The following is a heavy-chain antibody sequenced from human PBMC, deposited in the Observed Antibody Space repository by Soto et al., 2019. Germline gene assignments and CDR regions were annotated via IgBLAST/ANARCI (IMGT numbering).Heavy chain of an antibody. Sequence: SVKVSCKASGGTFSSYAISWVRQAPGQGXEWMGGIIPTFGTANYAQKFQGRVTITADESTSTAYMELSSLRSEDTAVYYCARVVVTAIGHYYYYGMDVWGQGTTVTVS. D-gene: IGHD2-21*02. CDR1: GGTFSSYA. J-gene: IGHJ6*02. V-gene: IGHV1-69*13. CDR3: ARVVVTAIGHYYYYGMDV. CDR2: IIPTFGTA.